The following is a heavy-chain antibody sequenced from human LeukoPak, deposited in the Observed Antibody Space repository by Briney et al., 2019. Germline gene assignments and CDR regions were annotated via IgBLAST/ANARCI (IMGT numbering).Heavy chain of an antibody. CDR1: GGSISSTIYY. J-gene: IGHJ5*02. V-gene: IGHV4-39*07. D-gene: IGHD2-2*02. CDR3: ARGRYCTSISCYTHWFDP. CDR2: IYYSGST. Sequence: PSETLSLTCTVSGGSISSTIYYWGWIRQPPGKGLEWIGSIYYSGSTYYNPSLKSRVTISVDTSKNQFSLKLSSVTAADTAAYYCARGRYCTSISCYTHWFDPWGQGTLVTVSS.